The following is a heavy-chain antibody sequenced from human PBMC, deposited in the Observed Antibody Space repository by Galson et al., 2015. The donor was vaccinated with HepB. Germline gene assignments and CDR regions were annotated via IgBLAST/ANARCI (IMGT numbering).Heavy chain of an antibody. Sequence: SLRLSCAASGFTFSSYAMSWVRQAPGKGLEWVSGINNSGGSTYYAGSVKGRFTISRDNSKNTLYLQMNSLRAEDTAVYYCAKDRDYSSLYFDYWGQGTLVTVSP. CDR1: GFTFSSYA. J-gene: IGHJ4*02. V-gene: IGHV3-23*01. CDR2: INNSGGST. CDR3: AKDRDYSSLYFDY. D-gene: IGHD6-13*01.